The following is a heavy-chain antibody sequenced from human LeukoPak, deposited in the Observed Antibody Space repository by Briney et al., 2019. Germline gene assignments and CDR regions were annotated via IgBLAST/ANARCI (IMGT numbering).Heavy chain of an antibody. D-gene: IGHD6-13*01. CDR1: GYTFTSYG. CDR2: ISAYSGNT. CDR3: ARSFRYSSSWYHDY. J-gene: IGHJ4*02. V-gene: IGHV1-18*01. Sequence: GASVKVSCKASGYTFTSYGISWVRQAPGQGLEWMGWISAYSGNTNYAQKLQGRVTMTTDTSTSTAYMELRSLRSDDTAVYYCARSFRYSSSWYHDYWGQGTLVTVSS.